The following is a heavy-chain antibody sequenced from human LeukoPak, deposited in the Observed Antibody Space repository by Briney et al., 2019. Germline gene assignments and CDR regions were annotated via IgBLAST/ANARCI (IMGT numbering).Heavy chain of an antibody. Sequence: GASVKVSCKASGGTFSSYAISWVRQAPGQGLEWMGGIIPIFGTANYAQKFQGRVTITTDESTSTAYVELSSLRSEDTAVYYCASWPLSNYPYYFDYWGQGTLVTVSS. CDR3: ASWPLSNYPYYFDY. J-gene: IGHJ4*02. D-gene: IGHD4-11*01. CDR2: IIPIFGTA. V-gene: IGHV1-69*05. CDR1: GGTFSSYA.